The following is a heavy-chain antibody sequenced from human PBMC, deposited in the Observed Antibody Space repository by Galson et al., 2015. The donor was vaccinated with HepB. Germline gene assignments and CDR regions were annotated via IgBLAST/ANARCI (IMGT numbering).Heavy chain of an antibody. V-gene: IGHV1-69*13. CDR1: GGTFSSYA. D-gene: IGHD2-2*01. J-gene: IGHJ4*02. CDR3: ARELSCSSTSCSH. CDR2: IIPIFGTA. Sequence: SVKVSCKASGGTFSSYAISWVRQAPGQGLEWMGGIIPIFGTANYAQKFQGRVTITADESTSTAYMELSSLRSEDTAVYYCARELSCSSTSCSHWGQGTLVTVSS.